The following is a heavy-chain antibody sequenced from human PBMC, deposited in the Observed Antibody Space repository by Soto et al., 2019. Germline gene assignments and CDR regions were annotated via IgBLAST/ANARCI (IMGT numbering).Heavy chain of an antibody. Sequence: QVQLVQSGAEVKKPGSSVKVSCKASGGTFSSYTISWVRQAPGQGLEWMGRIIPNLGIANYAQKFQGRVTLTADKSTSSVFMDLSSERSGDSAVYYCALGGYLGYWGQGTLDTVSS. CDR1: GGTFSSYT. D-gene: IGHD5-12*01. CDR2: IIPNLGIA. J-gene: IGHJ4*02. V-gene: IGHV1-69*02. CDR3: ALGGYLGY.